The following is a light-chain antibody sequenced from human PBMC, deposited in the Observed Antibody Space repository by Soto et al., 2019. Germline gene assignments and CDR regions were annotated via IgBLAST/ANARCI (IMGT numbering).Light chain of an antibody. CDR1: QGISKY. V-gene: IGKV1-17*03. CDR2: AAS. Sequence: DVQMTQSPSAMSASVGDRVTITCRASQGISKYLDWYQQKPGKVTKRLIYAASSLQSGVPSMFSGSGSGTEFTLTISSLQPEEFATYYCLQHNSYPPWTFGQGTKVEIK. CDR3: LQHNSYPPWT. J-gene: IGKJ1*01.